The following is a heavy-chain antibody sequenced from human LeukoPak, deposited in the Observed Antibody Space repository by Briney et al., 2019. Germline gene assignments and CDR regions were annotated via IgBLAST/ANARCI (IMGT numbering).Heavy chain of an antibody. CDR3: ARVAYSSSWYTYYYYMDV. CDR2: MNPNSGNT. D-gene: IGHD6-13*01. CDR1: GYTFTSYD. V-gene: IGHV1-8*03. Sequence: ASVKVSCKASGYTFTSYDINWVRQATGQGLEWMGWMNPNSGNTGYAQKFQGRVTITRNTSISTAYMELSSLRSEDTAVYYCARVAYSSSWYTYYYYMDVWGKGTTVTISS. J-gene: IGHJ6*03.